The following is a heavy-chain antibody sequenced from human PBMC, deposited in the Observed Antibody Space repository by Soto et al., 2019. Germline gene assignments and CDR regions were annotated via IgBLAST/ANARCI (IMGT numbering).Heavy chain of an antibody. CDR1: GYTFTSYG. CDR2: ISGYNGNT. D-gene: IGHD2-2*01. CDR3: ASGYCSSTSCQREFDY. Sequence: QVQLVQSGAEVKKPGASVKVSCKASGYTFTSYGISWVRQAPGQGLEWMGWISGYNGNTNYAQKLQGRVTMTTDTSTSTAYMELRSLRSHDTAVYYRASGYCSSTSCQREFDYWGQGTLVTVSS. V-gene: IGHV1-18*01. J-gene: IGHJ4*02.